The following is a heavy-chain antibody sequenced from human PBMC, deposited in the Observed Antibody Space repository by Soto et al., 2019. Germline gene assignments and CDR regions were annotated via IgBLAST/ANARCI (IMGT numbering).Heavy chain of an antibody. CDR2: IYPGDSDT. CDR1: GYSFTSYW. D-gene: IGHD3-10*01. V-gene: IGHV5-51*01. Sequence: PGESLKISCKGSGYSFTSYWIGWVRQMPGKGLEWMGIIYPGDSDTRYSPSSQGQVTMTTDTSTSTAYMELRSLRSDDTALYYCARDLYYYGSGNYYDTFDVWGQGTLVTVSS. J-gene: IGHJ3*01. CDR3: ARDLYYYGSGNYYDTFDV.